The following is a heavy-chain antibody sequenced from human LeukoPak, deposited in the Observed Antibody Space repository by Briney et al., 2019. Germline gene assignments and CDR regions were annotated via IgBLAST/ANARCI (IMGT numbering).Heavy chain of an antibody. V-gene: IGHV3-7*01. CDR2: IKQDGSEK. CDR1: AFTLSSYW. J-gene: IGHJ4*02. D-gene: IGHD3-16*01. CDR3: ARDSYGWHDRWDY. Sequence: GGSLRLSCAASAFTLSSYWMSWVRQAPGKGLEWVANIKQDGSEKYSVDSVKGRFTISRDNAKDSLFLQMNSLRTEDTGVYYCARDSYGWHDRWDYWGLGTQVIVSS.